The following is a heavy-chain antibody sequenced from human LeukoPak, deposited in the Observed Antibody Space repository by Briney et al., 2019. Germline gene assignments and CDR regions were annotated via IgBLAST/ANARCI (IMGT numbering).Heavy chain of an antibody. CDR2: ISGSGGST. Sequence: ESLRLSCAASGFTFSSYAMSWVRQAPGKGLEWVSAISGSGGSTYNASAINSHIPISKDKAKNTLYLQMNRLRVEVTAVYYCAKDENEYCSGGSCYYAANYFDYWGQGTLVTVSS. CDR1: GFTFSSYA. J-gene: IGHJ4*02. CDR3: AKDENEYCSGGSCYYAANYFDY. D-gene: IGHD2-15*01. V-gene: IGHV3-23*01.